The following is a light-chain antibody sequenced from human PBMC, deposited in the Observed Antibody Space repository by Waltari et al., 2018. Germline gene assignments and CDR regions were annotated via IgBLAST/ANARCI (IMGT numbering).Light chain of an antibody. Sequence: EVVLTQSPATLSLSPGDRATLSCRASQSVSNFLAWYQQKPGQAPRLLIYEASQRTTGIPARFSGSGSGTDFTLTISSLEPEDFAVYYCQQRSNWPPLTFGGGTKVEIK. CDR2: EAS. CDR1: QSVSNF. J-gene: IGKJ4*01. V-gene: IGKV3-11*01. CDR3: QQRSNWPPLT.